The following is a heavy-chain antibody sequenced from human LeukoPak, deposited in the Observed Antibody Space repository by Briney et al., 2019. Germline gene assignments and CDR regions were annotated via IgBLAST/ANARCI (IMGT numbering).Heavy chain of an antibody. V-gene: IGHV3-33*06. CDR3: AKDLGVLRSGERHPDNWFDS. CDR2: IWSDGSRK. Sequence: GRSLRLSSAASGFTFTNFAMHWVRQAPGKGLVWVAVIWSDGSRKEYIDSVKDRFTVSRDNSKNTLYLQMNSLRAEDTALYFCAKDLGVLRSGERHPDNWFDSWGQGTLVTVSS. D-gene: IGHD1-1*01. J-gene: IGHJ5*01. CDR1: GFTFTNFA.